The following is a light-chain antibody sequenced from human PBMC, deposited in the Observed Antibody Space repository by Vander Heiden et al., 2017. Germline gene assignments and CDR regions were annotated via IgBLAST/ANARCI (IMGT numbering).Light chain of an antibody. J-gene: IGKJ1*01. Sequence: DIQMTQSPSSLSASVGDRVTITCRASQSISSYLNWYQQKPVKAPKLLIYAASSLQSGVPSRFSGSGSGTDFTLTISSLQPEDFATYYCQQSDSTPWTFGQGTKVEIK. CDR2: AAS. V-gene: IGKV1-39*01. CDR3: QQSDSTPWT. CDR1: QSISSY.